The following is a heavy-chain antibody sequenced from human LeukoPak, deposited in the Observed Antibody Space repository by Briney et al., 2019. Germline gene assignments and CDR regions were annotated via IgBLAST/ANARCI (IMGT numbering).Heavy chain of an antibody. CDR3: VRGPHYGAYTDYFDY. D-gene: IGHD4-17*01. V-gene: IGHV3-7*01. J-gene: IGHJ4*02. Sequence: GGSLRLSCAASGFTFTRHWMAWVRQAPGKGLEWVATIKQDGSETYYVDSVKGRFTISRDDAKNSLYQQMNSLRVEDTALYYCVRGPHYGAYTDYFDYWGQGTLVTVSS. CDR1: GFTFTRHW. CDR2: IKQDGSET.